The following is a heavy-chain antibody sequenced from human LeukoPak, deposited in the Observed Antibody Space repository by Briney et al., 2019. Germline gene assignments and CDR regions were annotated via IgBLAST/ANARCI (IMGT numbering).Heavy chain of an antibody. Sequence: GGSLRLSCAASGFTFSTYTMNWVRQAPGKWLEWVSSISSSSNNINYADSVKGRFTISRDNAMNSVHLQMNSLRVEDTAMYYWARGYQRPDYWGQGTLITVSS. CDR3: ARGYQRPDY. CDR2: ISSSSNNI. V-gene: IGHV3-21*01. CDR1: GFTFSTYT. J-gene: IGHJ4*02. D-gene: IGHD2-2*01.